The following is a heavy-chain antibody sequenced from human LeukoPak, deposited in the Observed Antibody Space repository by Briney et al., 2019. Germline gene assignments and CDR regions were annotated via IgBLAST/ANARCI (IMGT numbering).Heavy chain of an antibody. V-gene: IGHV4-39*02. CDR2: IYYSGST. J-gene: IGHJ5*02. CDR1: GGSISSSSYY. Sequence: TTSETLSLTCTVSGGSISSSSYYWGWIRQPPGKGLEWIGSIYYSGSTYYNPSLKSRVTISVDTSKNQFSLKLSSVTAADTAVYYCARDSSGSSNWFDPWGQGTLVTVSS. CDR3: ARDSSGSSNWFDP. D-gene: IGHD3-22*01.